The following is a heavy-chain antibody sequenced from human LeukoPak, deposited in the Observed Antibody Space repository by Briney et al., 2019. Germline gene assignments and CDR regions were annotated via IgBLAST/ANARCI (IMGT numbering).Heavy chain of an antibody. V-gene: IGHV1-18*04. CDR1: GYTFTSYG. CDR2: ISAHNGNT. CDR3: ARVRGYSYGYGDY. Sequence: ASVKVSCRASGYTFTSYGISWMRQAPGQGLEWMGWISAHNGNTNCAQKLQGRVTMTTDTSTSTAYMELRNLRSDDAAVYYCARVRGYSYGYGDYWGQGTLVTVSS. D-gene: IGHD5-18*01. J-gene: IGHJ4*02.